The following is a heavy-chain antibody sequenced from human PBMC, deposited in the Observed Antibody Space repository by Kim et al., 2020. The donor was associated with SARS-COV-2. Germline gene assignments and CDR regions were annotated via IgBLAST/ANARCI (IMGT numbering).Heavy chain of an antibody. CDR1: GGSISSGGYY. Sequence: TLSLTCTVSGGSISSGGYYWSWIRQHPGKGLEWIGYIYYSGSTYYNPSLKSRVTISVDTSKNQFSLKLSSVTAADTAVYYCARDVVVDKPYYYYGMDVWGQGTTVTVSS. CDR3: ARDVVVDKPYYYYGMDV. D-gene: IGHD2-15*01. V-gene: IGHV4-31*03. CDR2: IYYSGST. J-gene: IGHJ6*02.